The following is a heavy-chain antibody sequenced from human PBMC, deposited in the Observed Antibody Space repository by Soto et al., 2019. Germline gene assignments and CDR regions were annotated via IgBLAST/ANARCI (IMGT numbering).Heavy chain of an antibody. CDR1: GDSLTNGNYY. Sequence: PSETLSLTCSVSGDSLTNGNYYWTWIRQHPGKGLEWLGYIFYSGSTYYNPSLESRLTISVGTSKNQFSLKLRSVTAADTAVYYCARLQYCSHGPCSRYSGPYDYWGQGSLVTVSS. V-gene: IGHV4-31*03. D-gene: IGHD2-8*01. CDR3: ARLQYCSHGPCSRYSGPYDY. CDR2: IFYSGST. J-gene: IGHJ4*02.